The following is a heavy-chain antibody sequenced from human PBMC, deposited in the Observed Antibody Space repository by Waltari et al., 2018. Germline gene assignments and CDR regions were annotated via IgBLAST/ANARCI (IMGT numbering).Heavy chain of an antibody. V-gene: IGHV3-74*01. Sequence: EVQLVESGGGLVQPGGSLRLSCVASGFIFSSYWMDWVRQAPGKGLVWISRISDDGSSTTYADSVKGRCTISRDNAKNTLYMHMSSLRAEDTAVYYCRRENIAAAGLESWGQGTLVTVSS. CDR3: RRENIAAAGLES. CDR1: GFIFSSYW. CDR2: ISDDGSST. J-gene: IGHJ4*02. D-gene: IGHD6-13*01.